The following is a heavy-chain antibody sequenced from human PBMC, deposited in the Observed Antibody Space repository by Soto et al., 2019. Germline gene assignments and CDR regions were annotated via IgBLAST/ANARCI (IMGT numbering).Heavy chain of an antibody. CDR1: GGSISSYY. V-gene: IGHV4-59*01. CDR3: ARVARSSSSDWFDP. J-gene: IGHJ5*02. Sequence: KPSETLSLTCTVSGGSISSYYWSWIRQPPGKGLEWIGYIYYSGSTNYNPSLKSRVTISVDTSKNQFSLKLSSVTAADTAVYYCARVARSSSSDWFDPWGQGTLVTVFS. D-gene: IGHD6-6*01. CDR2: IYYSGST.